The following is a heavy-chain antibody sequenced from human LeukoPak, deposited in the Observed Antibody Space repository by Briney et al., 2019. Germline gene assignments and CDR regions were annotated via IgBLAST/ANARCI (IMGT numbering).Heavy chain of an antibody. CDR1: GYTFTSYY. CDR3: ASLAGGNSESSDAFDI. V-gene: IGHV1-46*01. D-gene: IGHD4-23*01. J-gene: IGHJ3*02. CDR2: INPSGGST. Sequence: GASVKVPCKASGYTFTSYYMDWVRQAPGQGLEWMGIINPSGGSTSYAQKFQGRVTMTRDMSTSTVYMELSSLRSEDTAVYYCASLAGGNSESSDAFDIWGQGTMVTVSS.